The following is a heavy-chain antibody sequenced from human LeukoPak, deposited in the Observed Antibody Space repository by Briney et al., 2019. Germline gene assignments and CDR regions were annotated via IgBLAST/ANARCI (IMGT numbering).Heavy chain of an antibody. J-gene: IGHJ5*02. D-gene: IGHD3-10*01. V-gene: IGHV4-59*01. CDR2: IYYSGST. CDR3: ARDRSGPEGFDP. Sequence: SETLSLTCTVSGGSISSYYWSWIRQPPGKGLEWIGYIYYSGSTNYNPSLKSRVTISVDTPKNQFSLKLSSVTAADTAVYYCARDRSGPEGFDPWGQGTLVTVSS. CDR1: GGSISSYY.